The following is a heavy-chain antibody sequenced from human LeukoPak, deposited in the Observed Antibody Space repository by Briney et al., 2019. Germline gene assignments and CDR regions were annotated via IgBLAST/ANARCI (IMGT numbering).Heavy chain of an antibody. V-gene: IGHV3-23*01. CDR1: GFTFSSYA. CDR2: ISGSGGST. D-gene: IGHD3-10*01. J-gene: IGHJ4*02. CDR3: AKVGPFGGVVLGYFAY. Sequence: GGSLRLSCAASGFTFSSYAMSWVRQAPGKGLEWVSAISGSGGSTYYADSVKGRFTISRDNSKNTLYLQMNSLRAEDTAVYYCAKVGPFGGVVLGYFAYWGQGTLATVSS.